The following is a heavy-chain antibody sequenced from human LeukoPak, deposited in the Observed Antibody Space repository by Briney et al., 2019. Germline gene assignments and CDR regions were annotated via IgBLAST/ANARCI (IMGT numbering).Heavy chain of an antibody. D-gene: IGHD3-10*01. CDR1: GFTFSSYA. CDR3: AKVANYYYGSESYYFFEH. V-gene: IGHV3-30*04. CDR2: ISYDASIE. J-gene: IGHJ4*02. Sequence: GGSLRLSCAASGFTFSSYAMHWVRQAPGKGLEWVAIISYDASIEYYADSVKGRFTISRDNAKNSLYLQMSSLRVEDTAVYYCAKVANYYYGSESYYFFEHWGQGTPVTASS.